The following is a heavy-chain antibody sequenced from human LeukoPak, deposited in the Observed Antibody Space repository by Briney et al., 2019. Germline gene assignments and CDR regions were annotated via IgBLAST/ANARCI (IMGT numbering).Heavy chain of an antibody. CDR3: ALSTTTVTTRTIDY. J-gene: IGHJ4*02. D-gene: IGHD4-17*01. Sequence: SETLSLTCAVYGGSFSGYFWSWIRQPPGKGLEWIGEISHSGNTNYNPSLKSRVTISLDTSKNQFSLKLSSVTAADTAIYYCALSTTTVTTRTIDYWGQGTLVTVYS. CDR1: GGSFSGYF. V-gene: IGHV4-34*01. CDR2: ISHSGNT.